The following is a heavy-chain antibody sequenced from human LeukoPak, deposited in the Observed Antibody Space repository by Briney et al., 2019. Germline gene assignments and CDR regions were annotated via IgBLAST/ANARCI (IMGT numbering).Heavy chain of an antibody. CDR1: GYTFTSYD. D-gene: IGHD2/OR15-2a*01. V-gene: IGHV1-18*01. J-gene: IGHJ5*02. CDR2: MNPNSGNT. CDR3: ARVRGIYPGSWFDP. Sequence: ASVKVSCKASGYTFTSYDINWVRQATGQGLEWMGWMNPNSGNTNYAQKLQGRVTMTTDTSTSTAYMELRSLRSDDTAVYYCARVRGIYPGSWFDPWGQGTLVTVSS.